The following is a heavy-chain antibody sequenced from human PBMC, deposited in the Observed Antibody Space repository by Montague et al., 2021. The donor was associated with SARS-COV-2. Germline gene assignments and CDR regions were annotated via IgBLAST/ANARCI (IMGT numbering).Heavy chain of an antibody. Sequence: SLRLSCAASGFTFSSYSMNWVRQAPGKGLEWVSSISSSSYIYYADSVKGRFTISRDSAKNSLYLQMNSLRAEDTAVYYCARDPYYDILTGYYKDWGQGTLVTVSS. CDR3: ARDPYYDILTGYYKD. D-gene: IGHD3-9*01. V-gene: IGHV3-21*01. J-gene: IGHJ4*02. CDR1: GFTFSSYS. CDR2: ISSSSYI.